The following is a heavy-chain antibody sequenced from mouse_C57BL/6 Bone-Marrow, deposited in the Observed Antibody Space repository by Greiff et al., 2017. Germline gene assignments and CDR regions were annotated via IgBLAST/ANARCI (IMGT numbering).Heavy chain of an antibody. CDR1: GFTFSNYW. CDR3: TGEGRWLLEGY. D-gene: IGHD2-3*01. CDR2: IRLKSDNYAT. J-gene: IGHJ2*01. V-gene: IGHV6-3*01. Sequence: EVKLVESGGGLVQPGGSMKLSCVASGFTFSNYWMNWVRQSPEKGLEWVAQIRLKSDNYATHYAESVKGRFTISRDDSKSSVYLQMNNLRAEDTGIYYCTGEGRWLLEGYWGQGTTLTVSS.